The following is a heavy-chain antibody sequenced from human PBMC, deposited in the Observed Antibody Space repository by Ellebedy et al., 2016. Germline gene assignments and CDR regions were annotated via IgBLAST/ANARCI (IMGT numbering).Heavy chain of an antibody. J-gene: IGHJ6*02. Sequence: ASVKVSCKASGYTFTSYGISWVRQAPGQGLEWMGWISAYNGNTNYAQKLQGRVTMTTDTSTSTAYMELRSLRSDDTAVYYCARDLVDLDIVVVVAATGMDVWGQGTTVTVSS. V-gene: IGHV1-18*01. CDR3: ARDLVDLDIVVVVAATGMDV. CDR2: ISAYNGNT. D-gene: IGHD2-15*01. CDR1: GYTFTSYG.